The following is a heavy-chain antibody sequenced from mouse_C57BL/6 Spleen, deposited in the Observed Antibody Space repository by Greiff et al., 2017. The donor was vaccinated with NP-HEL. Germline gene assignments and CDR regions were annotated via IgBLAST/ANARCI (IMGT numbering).Heavy chain of an antibody. D-gene: IGHD2-3*01. Sequence: QVQLLQSDAELVKPGASVKISCKVSGYTFTDYTIHWMKQRPEKGLEWIGYIYPRDGSTKYNEKLKGKATLTADKSSSTAYMQITSLTSEASAMFFCARSYDGYSYAMDYWGQGTSVTVAS. CDR1: GYTFTDYT. J-gene: IGHJ4*01. CDR3: ARSYDGYSYAMDY. V-gene: IGHV1-78*01. CDR2: IYPRDGST.